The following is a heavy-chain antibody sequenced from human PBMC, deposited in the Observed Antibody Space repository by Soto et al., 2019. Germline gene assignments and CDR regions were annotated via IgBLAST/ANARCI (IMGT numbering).Heavy chain of an antibody. CDR3: ASDGATVTSNNWFAP. CDR2: LYSGGST. CDR1: GFTVSSSY. D-gene: IGHD4-17*01. J-gene: IGHJ5*02. Sequence: EVQLVESGGGLVQPGGSLRLSCAASGFTVSSSYMSWVRQAPGKGLEWVSVLYSGGSTYYADSVKGRFTISRDNSKNTLYLQMNSLRAEDTAVYYCASDGATVTSNNWFAPWGQGTLVTVSS. V-gene: IGHV3-66*01.